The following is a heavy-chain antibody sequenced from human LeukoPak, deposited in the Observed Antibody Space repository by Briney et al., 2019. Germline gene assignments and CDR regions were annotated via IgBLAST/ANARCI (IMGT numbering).Heavy chain of an antibody. CDR3: ARDRYSYGYLDY. J-gene: IGHJ4*02. CDR1: GYTFTSYY. CDR2: INPSGGST. D-gene: IGHD5-18*01. V-gene: IGHV1-46*01. Sequence: ASVKVSCKASGYTFTSYYMHWVRQAPGQGLEWMGIINPSGGSTSYPQKFQGRVTMTRDMSTSTVYMELSSLRSEDTAVYYCARDRYSYGYLDYWGQGTLVTVSS.